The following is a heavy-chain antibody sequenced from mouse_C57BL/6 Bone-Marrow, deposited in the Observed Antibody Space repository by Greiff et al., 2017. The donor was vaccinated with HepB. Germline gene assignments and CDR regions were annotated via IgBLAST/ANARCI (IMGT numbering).Heavy chain of an antibody. Sequence: SGAELVRPGASVKMSCKASGYTFTSYNMHWVKQTPRQGLEWIGAIYPGNGDTSYNQKFKGKATLTVDKSSSTAYMQLSSLTSEDSAVYFCARGSEGYYYGSQGYWGQGTTLTVSS. J-gene: IGHJ2*01. CDR2: IYPGNGDT. CDR1: GYTFTSYN. CDR3: ARGSEGYYYGSQGY. D-gene: IGHD1-1*01. V-gene: IGHV1-12*01.